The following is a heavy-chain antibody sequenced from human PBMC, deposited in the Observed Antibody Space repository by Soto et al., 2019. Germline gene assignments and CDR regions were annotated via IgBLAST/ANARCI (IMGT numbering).Heavy chain of an antibody. CDR2: IYYSGST. V-gene: IGHV4-31*03. CDR3: ARARGDYVWGSYRSYYFDY. D-gene: IGHD3-16*02. CDR1: GGSISSGGYY. Sequence: LSLTCTVSGGSISSGGYYWSWIRQHPGKGLEWIGYIYYSGSTYYNPSLKSRVTISVDTSKNQFSLKLSSVTAADTAVYYCARARGDYVWGSYRSYYFDYWGQGTLVTVSS. J-gene: IGHJ4*02.